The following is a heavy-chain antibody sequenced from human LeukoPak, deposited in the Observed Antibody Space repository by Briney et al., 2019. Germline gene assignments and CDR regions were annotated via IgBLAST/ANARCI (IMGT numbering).Heavy chain of an antibody. CDR3: ARLHSSGQRVYYFDY. Sequence: GGSLRLSCAASGFTFSSYSMNWVRQAPGKGLEWVSSISSSSSYIYYADSVKGRFTISRDNAKNSLYLQMNSLRAEDTAVYYCARLHSSGQRVYYFDYWGQGTLVTVSS. CDR2: ISSSSSYI. V-gene: IGHV3-21*01. J-gene: IGHJ4*02. D-gene: IGHD6-19*01. CDR1: GFTFSSYS.